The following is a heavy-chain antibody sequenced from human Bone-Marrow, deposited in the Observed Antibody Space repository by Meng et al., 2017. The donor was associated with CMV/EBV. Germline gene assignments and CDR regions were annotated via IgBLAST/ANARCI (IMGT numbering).Heavy chain of an antibody. D-gene: IGHD3-3*01. CDR1: GFAFGDYA. Sequence: GGSLRLSCTASGFAFGDYAMSWVRQAPGKGLEWVGFIRSKAYGGTTEYAASVKGRFTISRDDSKSIAYLQMNSLKTEDTAVYYCTREGYYDFWSGNNKPYYYYYGMDVWVQGTTVTVPS. V-gene: IGHV3-49*04. CDR2: IRSKAYGGTT. CDR3: TREGYYDFWSGNNKPYYYYYGMDV. J-gene: IGHJ6*02.